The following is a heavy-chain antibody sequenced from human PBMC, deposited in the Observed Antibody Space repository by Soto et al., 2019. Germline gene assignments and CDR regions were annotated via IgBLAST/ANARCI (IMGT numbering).Heavy chain of an antibody. CDR3: ARVIFVSHCSSTSCYVGGWFDP. CDR2: IYYSGST. Sequence: SETLYLTCTVSGGSISSGGYYWSWIRQHPGKGLEWIGYIYYSGSTYYNPSLKSRVTISVDTSKNQFSLKLSSVTAADTALYYCARVIFVSHCSSTSCYVGGWFDPWGQGTLVTVSS. D-gene: IGHD2-2*01. J-gene: IGHJ5*02. V-gene: IGHV4-31*03. CDR1: GGSISSGGYY.